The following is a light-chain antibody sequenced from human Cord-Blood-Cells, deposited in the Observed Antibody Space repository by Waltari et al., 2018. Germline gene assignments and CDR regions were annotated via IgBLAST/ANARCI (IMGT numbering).Light chain of an antibody. V-gene: IGKV1-33*01. CDR1: QDISNY. CDR2: DAS. J-gene: IGKJ4*01. Sequence: DIQMTQSPYSLSASVGDRVTITCQASQDISNYLNWYQQKSGKAPKLLIYDASNVETGVPSRFSGSGSGTDFTFTISSLQPEDIATYYCQQYDNLPLTFGGGTKVEIK. CDR3: QQYDNLPLT.